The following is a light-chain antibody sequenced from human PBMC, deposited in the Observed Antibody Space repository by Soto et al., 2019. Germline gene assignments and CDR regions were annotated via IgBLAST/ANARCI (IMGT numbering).Light chain of an antibody. J-gene: IGLJ3*02. CDR3: ETWDSNIHWV. V-gene: IGLV4-60*02. CDR2: LEGSGSY. CDR1: SGHSSYI. Sequence: QSVLTQSSSASASLGSSVKLTYTLSSGHSSYIIAWHQQQPGKAPRYLMKLEGSGSYNKGSGVPDRFSGSSSGADRYLTISNLQFEDEADYYCETWDSNIHWVFGGGTQLTVL.